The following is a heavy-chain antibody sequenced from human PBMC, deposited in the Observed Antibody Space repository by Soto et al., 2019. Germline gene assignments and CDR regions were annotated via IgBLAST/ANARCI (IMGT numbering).Heavy chain of an antibody. CDR3: ARDIEQQLSNWFDP. CDR1: GGTFSSYA. CDR2: IIPIFGTA. J-gene: IGHJ5*02. D-gene: IGHD6-13*01. V-gene: IGHV1-69*12. Sequence: QVQLVQSGAEVKKPGSSVKVSCKASGGTFSSYAISWVRQAPGQGLEWMGGIIPIFGTANYAQKFQGRVTITADESTSTAYIELSSLSSEDTAVYYCARDIEQQLSNWFDPWGQGTLVTVSS.